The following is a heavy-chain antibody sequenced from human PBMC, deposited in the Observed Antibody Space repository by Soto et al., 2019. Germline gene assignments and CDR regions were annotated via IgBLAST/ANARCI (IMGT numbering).Heavy chain of an antibody. CDR2: INPDNGNT. V-gene: IGHV1-8*01. J-gene: IGHJ5*02. CDR1: GYTFTRYT. CDR3: ARMATSGTLNWFDP. Sequence: ASVKVSCKASGYTFTRYTMNWVRQAPGQRLEWMGWINPDNGNTGYGQKFQGRVSMTRNTSITTAYLEVSSLRADDTAIYYCARMATSGTLNWFDPWGQGTLVTVSS.